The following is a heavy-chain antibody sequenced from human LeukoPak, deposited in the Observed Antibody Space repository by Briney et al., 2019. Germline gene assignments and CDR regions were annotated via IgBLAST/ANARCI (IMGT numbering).Heavy chain of an antibody. CDR1: GFTFSNAW. V-gene: IGHV3-15*01. CDR3: TKVGPATTNAFNI. D-gene: IGHD4-17*01. J-gene: IGHJ3*02. CDR2: IKSKTDGGTT. Sequence: PGGSLRLSCAASGFTFSNAWMSWVRQAPGKGLEWVGRIKSKTDGGTTDYAAPVKDRFTISRDDSKNTAYVQMNSLKIEDTAVYYCTKVGPATTNAFNIWGQGTMVTVSS.